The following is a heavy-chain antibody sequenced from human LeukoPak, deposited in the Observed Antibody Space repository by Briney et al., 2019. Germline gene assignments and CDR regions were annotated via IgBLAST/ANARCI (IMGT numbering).Heavy chain of an antibody. V-gene: IGHV3-74*01. CDR1: GFTFSTYW. D-gene: IGHD3-9*01. J-gene: IGHJ3*02. Sequence: GGSLRLSCAASGFTFSTYWMHWVRQAPGKGLVWVSRINRDGSSTSYADPVKGRFTISRDNAKNTLYLQMNSLRAEDTAVYYCARDRETYYDILTGYYTLGDAFDIWGQGTMVTVSS. CDR2: INRDGSST. CDR3: ARDRETYYDILTGYYTLGDAFDI.